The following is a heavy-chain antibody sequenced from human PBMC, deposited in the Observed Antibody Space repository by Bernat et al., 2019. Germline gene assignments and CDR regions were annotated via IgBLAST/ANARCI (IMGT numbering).Heavy chain of an antibody. V-gene: IGHV3-30-3*01. J-gene: IGHJ4*02. CDR2: ISYDGSNK. D-gene: IGHD6-19*01. CDR3: ARRASEYSSGWYWGFDY. CDR1: GFTFSSYA. Sequence: QVQLVESGGGVVQPGRSLRLSCAASGFTFSSYAMHWVRQAPGKGLEWVAVISYDGSNKYYADSVKGRFTISRDNSKNTLYLQMNSLRAEDTAVYYCARRASEYSSGWYWGFDYWGQGTLVTVSS.